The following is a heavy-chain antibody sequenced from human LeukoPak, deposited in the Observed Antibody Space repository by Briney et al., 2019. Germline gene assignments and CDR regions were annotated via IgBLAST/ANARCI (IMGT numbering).Heavy chain of an antibody. V-gene: IGHV3-21*01. Sequence: GGSLRLSCAASGFTFSSYSMNWVRQASGKGLEWVSSISSSSSYIYYADSVKGRFTISRDNAKNSLYLQMNSLRAEDTAVYYCARDGIAVATLDYWGQGTLVTVSS. D-gene: IGHD6-19*01. CDR3: ARDGIAVATLDY. J-gene: IGHJ4*02. CDR1: GFTFSSYS. CDR2: ISSSSSYI.